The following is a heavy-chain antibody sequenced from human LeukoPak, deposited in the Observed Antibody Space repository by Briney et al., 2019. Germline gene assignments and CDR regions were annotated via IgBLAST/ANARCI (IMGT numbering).Heavy chain of an antibody. D-gene: IGHD3-16*01. Sequence: KTSETLSLTCTVSGGSISSSSYYWGWIRQPPGKGLEWIGSIYYSGSIYYNPSLKSRVTISVDTSKNQFSLKLSSVTAADTAVYFCARLEPPFMITFGRPTPDHWGQGTLVIVSS. J-gene: IGHJ4*02. V-gene: IGHV4-39*01. CDR2: IYYSGSI. CDR1: GGSISSSSYY. CDR3: ARLEPPFMITFGRPTPDH.